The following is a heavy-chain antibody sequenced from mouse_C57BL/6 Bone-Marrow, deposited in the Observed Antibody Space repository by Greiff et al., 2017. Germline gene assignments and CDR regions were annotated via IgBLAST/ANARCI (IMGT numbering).Heavy chain of an antibody. D-gene: IGHD1-1*01. CDR2: IDPSDSAT. CDR1: GYTFTSYW. Sequence: VKLQQPGAELVRPGSSVKLSCKASGYTFTSYWMHWVKQRPIQGLEWIGNIDPSDSATHYNQKFKDKATLTVDKSSSTAYMQLSSLTSEYSAVYYCARSRFITAVVDYWGQGTTLTVSS. J-gene: IGHJ2*01. V-gene: IGHV1-52*01. CDR3: ARSRFITAVVDY.